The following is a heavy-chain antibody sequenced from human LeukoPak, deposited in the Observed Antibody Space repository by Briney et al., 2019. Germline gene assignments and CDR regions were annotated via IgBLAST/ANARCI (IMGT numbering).Heavy chain of an antibody. CDR3: ARDGSSGWIISLLDV. J-gene: IGHJ6*02. V-gene: IGHV3-21*01. D-gene: IGHD6-19*01. Sequence: PGGSLRLSCAASGFTFSSYSMNWVRQAPGKGLEWVSSISSSSSYIYYADSVKGRFTISRDNAKNSLYLQMNSLRAEDTAVYYCARDGSSGWIISLLDVWGQGTTVTVSS. CDR1: GFTFSSYS. CDR2: ISSSSSYI.